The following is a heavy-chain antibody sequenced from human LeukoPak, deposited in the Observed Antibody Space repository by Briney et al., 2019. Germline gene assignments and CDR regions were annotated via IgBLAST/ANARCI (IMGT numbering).Heavy chain of an antibody. CDR3: ARDVVTIFGVVIEGDNDY. D-gene: IGHD3-3*01. V-gene: IGHV1-2*02. J-gene: IGHJ4*02. CDR1: GYTFTGYY. CDR2: INPNSGGT. Sequence: GASVKVSCKASGYTFTGYYIHWVRQAPGQGLEWMGWINPNSGGTNYAQKFQGRVTMTRDTSISTAYMELSRLRSNDTAVYYCARDVVTIFGVVIEGDNDYWGQGTLVTVSS.